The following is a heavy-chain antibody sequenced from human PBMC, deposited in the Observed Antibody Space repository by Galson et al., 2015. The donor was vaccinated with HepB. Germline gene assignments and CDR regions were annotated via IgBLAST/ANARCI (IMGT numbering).Heavy chain of an antibody. CDR2: IIPIFGTA. Sequence: SVKVSCKAPGGTFSSYAISWVRQAPGQGLEWMGGIIPIFGTANYAQKFQGRVTITADESTSTAYMELSSLRSEDTAVYYCARSFSGTRLDAFDIWGQGTMVTVSS. D-gene: IGHD2-8*01. V-gene: IGHV1-69*13. J-gene: IGHJ3*02. CDR3: ARSFSGTRLDAFDI. CDR1: GGTFSSYA.